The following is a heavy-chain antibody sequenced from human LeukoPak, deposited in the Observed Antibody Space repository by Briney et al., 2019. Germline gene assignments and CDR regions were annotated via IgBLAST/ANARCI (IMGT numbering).Heavy chain of an antibody. CDR3: ARDPKDWVAAGDFDY. Sequence: ASVKVSCKASGCTFTSYAMHWVRQAPGQRLEWMGWINAGNGNTKYSQKFQGRVTITRDTSASTAYMELSSLRSEDTAVYYCARDPKDWVAAGDFDYWGQGTLVTVSS. CDR1: GCTFTSYA. D-gene: IGHD2-15*01. J-gene: IGHJ4*02. CDR2: INAGNGNT. V-gene: IGHV1-3*01.